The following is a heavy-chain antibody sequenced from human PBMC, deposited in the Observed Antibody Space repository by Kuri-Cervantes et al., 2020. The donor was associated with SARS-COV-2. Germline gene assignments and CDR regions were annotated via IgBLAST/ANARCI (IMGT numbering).Heavy chain of an antibody. CDR2: IYTSGST. J-gene: IGHJ3*02. V-gene: IGHV4-61*09. D-gene: IGHD7-27*01. CDR3: ANWGLHDAFDI. CDR1: GGSISSGSYY. Sequence: SETLSLTCTVSGGSISSGSYYWSWIRQPAGKGLEWTGYIYTSGSTNYNPSLKSRVTISVDTSKNQFSLKLSSVTAADTAVYYCANWGLHDAFDIWGQGTMVTVSS.